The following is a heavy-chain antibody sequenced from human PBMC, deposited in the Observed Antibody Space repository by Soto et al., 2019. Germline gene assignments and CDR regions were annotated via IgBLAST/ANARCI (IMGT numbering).Heavy chain of an antibody. Sequence: PSETLSLTCAVSGGSITSGGYSWTWIRQPPGKGLEWIGYIYHSGSTYYNPSLKSRVTISVDRSKNQFSLNLRSVTAADTAVYYCAGTPGYCSGGSCYYGMDVWGQGTTVTVSS. CDR3: AGTPGYCSGGSCYYGMDV. CDR2: IYHSGST. V-gene: IGHV4-30-2*01. D-gene: IGHD2-15*01. J-gene: IGHJ6*02. CDR1: GGSITSGGYS.